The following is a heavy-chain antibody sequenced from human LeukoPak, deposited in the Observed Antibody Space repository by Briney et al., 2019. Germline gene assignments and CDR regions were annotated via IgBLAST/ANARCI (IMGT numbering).Heavy chain of an antibody. Sequence: GGSLRLSCAASGFTFSSYGMHWVRQAPGKGLEWVAVISYDGSNKYYADSVEGRFTISRDNAKNSLYLQMNSLRAEDTAVYYCARGRVRGCSGGSCKDAFDIWGQGTMVTVSS. D-gene: IGHD2-15*01. CDR1: GFTFSSYG. J-gene: IGHJ3*02. V-gene: IGHV3-30*03. CDR3: ARGRVRGCSGGSCKDAFDI. CDR2: ISYDGSNK.